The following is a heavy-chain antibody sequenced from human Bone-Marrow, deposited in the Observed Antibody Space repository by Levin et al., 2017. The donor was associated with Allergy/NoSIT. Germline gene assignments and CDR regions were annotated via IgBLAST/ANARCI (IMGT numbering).Heavy chain of an antibody. CDR3: ARGWFGELLSH. J-gene: IGHJ4*02. CDR2: IYSGGST. D-gene: IGHD3-10*01. V-gene: IGHV3-53*01. CDR1: GFTVSSHY. Sequence: GESLKISCAASGFTVSSHYMSWVRQAPGKGPEWDSVIYSGGSTYYADSVKGRFTISRDNSKNTLYLQMNSLRAEDTAVYYCARGWFGELLSHWGQVTLVTVSS.